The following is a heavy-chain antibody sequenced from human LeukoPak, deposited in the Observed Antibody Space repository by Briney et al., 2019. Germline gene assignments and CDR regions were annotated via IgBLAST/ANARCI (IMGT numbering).Heavy chain of an antibody. Sequence: GASVKVSCKASGYTFTSYGISWVRQAPGQGLEWMGWISAYNGNTNYAQKLQGRVTMTTDTSTSTAYMELRSLRSDDTAVYYCARVSMVVTLNWFDPWGQGTLVTVSS. CDR1: GYTFTSYG. CDR2: ISAYNGNT. J-gene: IGHJ5*02. D-gene: IGHD4-23*01. CDR3: ARVSMVVTLNWFDP. V-gene: IGHV1-18*01.